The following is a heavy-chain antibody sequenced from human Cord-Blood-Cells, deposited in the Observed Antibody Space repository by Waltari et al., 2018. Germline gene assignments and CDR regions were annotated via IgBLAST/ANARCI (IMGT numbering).Heavy chain of an antibody. CDR2: INPNSGGT. J-gene: IGHJ2*01. V-gene: IGHV1-2*04. CDR1: GYTFTGYY. D-gene: IGHD1-26*01. CDR3: ARSPEELLGGASYWYFDL. Sequence: QVQLVQSGAEVKKPRASVKVSCKASGYTFTGYYMHWVRQAPGQGLEWMGWINPNSGGTNYAQKFQGWVTMTRDTSISTAYMELSRLRSDDTAVYYCARSPEELLGGASYWYFDLWGRGTLVTVSS.